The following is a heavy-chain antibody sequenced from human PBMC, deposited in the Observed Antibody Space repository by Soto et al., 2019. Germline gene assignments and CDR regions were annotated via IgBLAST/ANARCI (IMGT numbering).Heavy chain of an antibody. D-gene: IGHD3-10*01. CDR3: ARVASYFGSPQVLYGMDV. J-gene: IGHJ6*02. V-gene: IGHV1-69*12. CDR1: GGTFSSYA. CDR2: IIPMFGTA. Sequence: QVQLVQSGAEVKKPGSSVKVSCKASGGTFSSYAISWVRQAPGQGLEWMGGIIPMFGTADYAQKFQGRVTITADESTSTAYMELSSLRSEDTAAYYCARVASYFGSPQVLYGMDVWGQGTTVTVSS.